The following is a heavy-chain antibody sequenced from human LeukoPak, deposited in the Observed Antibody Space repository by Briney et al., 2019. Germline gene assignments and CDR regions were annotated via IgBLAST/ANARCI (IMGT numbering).Heavy chain of an antibody. Sequence: GASVKVSCKASGYTFTSYGISWVRQAPGQGLEWMGWISAYNGNTNYAQKLQGRVTMTTDTSTSTAYMELRSLRSDDTAVYYCARGMGVLRYFDWLSENLVFDYWGQGTLATVSS. J-gene: IGHJ4*02. V-gene: IGHV1-18*01. D-gene: IGHD3-9*01. CDR3: ARGMGVLRYFDWLSENLVFDY. CDR1: GYTFTSYG. CDR2: ISAYNGNT.